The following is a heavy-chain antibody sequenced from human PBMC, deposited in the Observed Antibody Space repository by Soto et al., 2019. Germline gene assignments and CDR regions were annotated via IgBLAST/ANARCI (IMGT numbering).Heavy chain of an antibody. CDR1: GASISSTNW. CDR2: IYHSGST. J-gene: IGHJ4*02. CDR3: AREAITAAGRFYFDS. Sequence: LSLTCAVSGASISSTNWWSWVRQPPGKGLEWIGEIYHSGSTNYNPSLKSRVSISVDKSKNQFSLKLTSVTAADTAVYYCAREAITAAGRFYFDSWGQGTLVTVSS. V-gene: IGHV4-4*02. D-gene: IGHD6-13*01.